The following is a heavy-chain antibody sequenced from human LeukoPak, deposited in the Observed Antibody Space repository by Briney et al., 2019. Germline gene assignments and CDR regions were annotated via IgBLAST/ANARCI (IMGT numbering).Heavy chain of an antibody. CDR3: ARGRAVARRGDNWFDP. D-gene: IGHD6-19*01. Sequence: PSHTLSLTCTVSVGSLSSYYWSWLRQPPGKGLEWSGYIYYSGSSNYNPSLKSRVTISVDTSKNQFSLKLSSVTAADTAVYYCARGRAVARRGDNWFDPWGQGTLVTVSS. V-gene: IGHV4-59*08. CDR2: IYYSGSS. J-gene: IGHJ5*02. CDR1: VGSLSSYY.